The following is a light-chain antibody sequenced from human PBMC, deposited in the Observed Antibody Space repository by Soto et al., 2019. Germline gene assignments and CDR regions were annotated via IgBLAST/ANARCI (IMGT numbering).Light chain of an antibody. CDR2: WAS. J-gene: IGKJ5*01. Sequence: DIVMTQSPDSLAVSLGERATINCKSSQSVLYRSNNKNYLGWYQQKVGQPPKLLIYWASTRDSGVPDRFSGSGSGTDFTLTISSLQAEDVAVYYCQQYYSSPITFGQGTRLE. CDR3: QQYYSSPIT. V-gene: IGKV4-1*01. CDR1: QSVLYRSNNKNY.